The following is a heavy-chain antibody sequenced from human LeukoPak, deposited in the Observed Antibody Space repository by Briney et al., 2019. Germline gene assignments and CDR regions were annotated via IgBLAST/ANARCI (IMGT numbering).Heavy chain of an antibody. CDR2: INPNSGNT. Sequence: GASVKVSSTASGYTFTGYYMHWVRQAPGQGLEWMGWINPNSGNTGYAQKFQGRVTITRNTSISTAYMELSSLRSEDTAVYYCARGLWSGSSSWSLPHGDRPETNWFDPWGQGTLVTVSS. CDR1: GYTFTGYY. CDR3: ARGLWSGSSSWSLPHGDRPETNWFDP. D-gene: IGHD6-13*01. J-gene: IGHJ5*02. V-gene: IGHV1-8*03.